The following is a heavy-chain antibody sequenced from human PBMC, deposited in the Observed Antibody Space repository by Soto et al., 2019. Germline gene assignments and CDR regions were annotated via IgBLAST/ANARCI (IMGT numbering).Heavy chain of an antibody. CDR1: GFTFSSYA. J-gene: IGHJ4*02. CDR2: ISGSGGST. V-gene: IGHV3-23*01. CDR3: AKSGFKYQLLWTESDFDY. D-gene: IGHD2-2*01. Sequence: PGGSLRLSCAASGFTFSSYAMSWVRQAPGKGLEWVSAISGSGGSTYYADSVKGRFTISRDNSKNTLYLQMNSLRAEDTAVYYCAKSGFKYQLLWTESDFDYWGQGTLVTVSS.